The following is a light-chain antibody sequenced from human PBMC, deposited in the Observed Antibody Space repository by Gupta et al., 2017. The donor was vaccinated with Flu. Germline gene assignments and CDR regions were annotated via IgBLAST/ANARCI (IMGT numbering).Light chain of an antibody. V-gene: IGKV3-15*01. CDR2: GAS. CDR3: QHYNKWPGPS. J-gene: IGKJ4*01. Sequence: EIVMTQSPATLSVSPGERATLSCRASQSVSTNLAWYQQKPGQAPRLLIYGASTRATGIPARFRASWSGTEFTLSISILQSEHFAVYYCQHYNKWPGPSFGAGTTVEIK. CDR1: QSVSTN.